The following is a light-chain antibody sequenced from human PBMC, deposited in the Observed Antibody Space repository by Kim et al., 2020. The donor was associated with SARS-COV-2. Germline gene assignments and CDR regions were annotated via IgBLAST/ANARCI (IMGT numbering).Light chain of an antibody. Sequence: CSPRERATPSCRASQGVSSYLAWYQQKPGQAPRLLIYDASNRATGIPARFSGGGSGTDFTLTISSLEAEDFAVYYCQQGSNWPLSFGGGTKVEIK. J-gene: IGKJ4*01. CDR3: QQGSNWPLS. V-gene: IGKV3D-11*01. CDR1: QGVSSY. CDR2: DAS.